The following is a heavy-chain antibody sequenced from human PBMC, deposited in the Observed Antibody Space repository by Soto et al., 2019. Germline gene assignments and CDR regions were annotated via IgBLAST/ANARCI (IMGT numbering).Heavy chain of an antibody. CDR2: IYSDGST. CDR1: GFTVSSNY. D-gene: IGHD4-17*01. V-gene: IGHV3-53*01. CDR3: ARVGYAVTTRGAFAI. Sequence: PGGSLRLSCAASGFTVSSNYMSWVRQAPGKGLEWVSVIYSDGSTYYADSVKGRFTISRDNSKNTLYLQMNSLRAEDTAVYYCARVGYAVTTRGAFAIWGQGTMVTVSS. J-gene: IGHJ3*02.